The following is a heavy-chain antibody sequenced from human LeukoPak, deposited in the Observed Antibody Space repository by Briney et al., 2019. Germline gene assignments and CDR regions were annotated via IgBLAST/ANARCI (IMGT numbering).Heavy chain of an antibody. D-gene: IGHD3-22*01. CDR3: ARDYYDSSGSAY. CDR1: GFTFSSYA. V-gene: IGHV3-48*04. Sequence: GGSLRLSCAASGFTFSSYAMSWVRQAPGKGLEWVSYISSSGSTIYYADSVKGRFTISRDNAKNSLYLQMNSLRAEDTAVYYCARDYYDSSGSAYWGQGTLVTVSS. J-gene: IGHJ4*02. CDR2: ISSSGSTI.